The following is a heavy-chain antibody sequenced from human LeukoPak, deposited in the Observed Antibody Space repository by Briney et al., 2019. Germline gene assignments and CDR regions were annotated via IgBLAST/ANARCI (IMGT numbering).Heavy chain of an antibody. Sequence: GGSLRLSCAASGFTFSTFDMSWVRQAPGKGLQWVSTISGAGGTTLFADSVKGRFSISRDNSNNKVFLQMGSLRAEDTAVYYCAKNRGGTYKYYMDVWGNGTTVTVSS. D-gene: IGHD1-1*01. CDR3: AKNRGGTYKYYMDV. CDR2: ISGAGGTT. V-gene: IGHV3-23*01. J-gene: IGHJ6*03. CDR1: GFTFSTFD.